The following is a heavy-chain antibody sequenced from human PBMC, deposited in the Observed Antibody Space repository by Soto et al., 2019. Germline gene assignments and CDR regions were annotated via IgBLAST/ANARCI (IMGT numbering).Heavy chain of an antibody. CDR2: IYYSGST. D-gene: IGHD6-19*01. J-gene: IGHJ4*02. V-gene: IGHV4-39*01. CDR1: GGSISSSSYY. Sequence: QLQLQESGPGLVKPSETLSLTCTVSGGSISSSSYYWGWIRQPPGKGLEWIGSIYYSGSTYYNPSLKSRVTISVDTSKNQFSLKLSSVTAADTAVYYCARRREAVAVSGSYFDYWGQGTLVTVSS. CDR3: ARRREAVAVSGSYFDY.